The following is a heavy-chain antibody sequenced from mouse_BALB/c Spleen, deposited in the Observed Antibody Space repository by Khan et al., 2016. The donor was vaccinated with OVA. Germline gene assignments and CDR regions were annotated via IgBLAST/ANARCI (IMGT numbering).Heavy chain of an antibody. CDR1: GYTFTSYV. D-gene: IGHD1-1*01. CDR2: IYHYNDAT. J-gene: IGHJ3*01. CDR3: APVRSYYVSFLY. V-gene: IGHV1S136*01. Sequence: EVQLQESGPEVVKPGASVKLSCKASGYTFTSYVMHWVKQKPGQGLEWIGYIYHYNDATKYNEKFNGKVTLTSDKSSSTAYMELSSLTSEDSAVYYCAPVRSYYVSFLYWGQGTLVTVSA.